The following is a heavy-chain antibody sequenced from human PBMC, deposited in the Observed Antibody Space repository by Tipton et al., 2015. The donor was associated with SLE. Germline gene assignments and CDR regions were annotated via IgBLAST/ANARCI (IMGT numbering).Heavy chain of an antibody. CDR2: ISYDGSNK. CDR1: GFTFSSYA. V-gene: IGHV3-30-3*01. CDR3: ARERERFLEWLLLGY. D-gene: IGHD3-3*01. Sequence: SLRLSCAASGFTFSSYAMHWVRQAPGKGLEWVAVISYDGSNKCYADSVKGRFTISRDNSKNTLYLQMNSLRAEDTAVYYCARERERFLEWLLLGYWGQGTLVTVPS. J-gene: IGHJ4*02.